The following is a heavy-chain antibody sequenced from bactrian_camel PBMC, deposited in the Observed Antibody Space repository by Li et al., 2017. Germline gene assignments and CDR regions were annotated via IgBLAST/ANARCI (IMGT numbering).Heavy chain of an antibody. V-gene: IGHV3S53*01. Sequence: HVQLVESGGGSVQAGGSLRLSCAASGYTFGDYCLGWFRQTPGNEREAVAGISNDAGAAYADPVKGRFTISKDNRKNIVYLQMNSLTPGDTAMYYCTARYEFGLGACRGVGGLGFWGQGTQVTVS. J-gene: IGHJ6*01. CDR1: GYTFGDYC. D-gene: IGHD1*01. CDR2: ISNDAGA. CDR3: TARYEFGLGACRGVGGLGF.